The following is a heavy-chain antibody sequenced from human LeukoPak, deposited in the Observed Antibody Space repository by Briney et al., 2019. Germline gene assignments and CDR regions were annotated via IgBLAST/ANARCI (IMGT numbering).Heavy chain of an antibody. Sequence: GGSLRLSCAASGFTFSSYAMHWVRQAPGKGLEWVAFIRYDGSNKYYADSVKGRFTISRDNSKNTLYLQMNSLRAEDTAVYYCAKPLVLMVYASFDYWGQGTLVTVSS. CDR1: GFTFSSYA. V-gene: IGHV3-30*02. J-gene: IGHJ4*02. D-gene: IGHD2-8*01. CDR2: IRYDGSNK. CDR3: AKPLVLMVYASFDY.